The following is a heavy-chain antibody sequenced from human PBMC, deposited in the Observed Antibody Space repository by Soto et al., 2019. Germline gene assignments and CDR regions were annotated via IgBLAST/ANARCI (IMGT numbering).Heavy chain of an antibody. Sequence: EVQLVESGGGLAQPGGSLRLSCVGSGFTFSNYWVHWVRQVPGKGPVWVSRVNPAGSASSYADFVQGRFTVSRDNAKNTIYLEMNSVSADDTAVYYCATGGYSYGWGYWGQGTLVTVSS. CDR2: VNPAGSAS. V-gene: IGHV3-74*01. D-gene: IGHD5-18*01. CDR1: GFTFSNYW. J-gene: IGHJ4*02. CDR3: ATGGYSYGWGY.